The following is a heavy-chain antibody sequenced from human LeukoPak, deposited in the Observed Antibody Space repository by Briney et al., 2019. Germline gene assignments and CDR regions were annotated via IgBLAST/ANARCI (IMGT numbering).Heavy chain of an antibody. D-gene: IGHD5-12*01. CDR1: GGSFSGYY. J-gene: IGHJ4*02. CDR3: ARYGKYSGYDFFDY. CDR2: INHSGST. Sequence: PSETLSLTCAVYGGSFSGYYWSRIRQPPGKGLEWIGEINHSGSTNYNPSLKSRVTISVDTSKNQFSLKLSSVTAADTAVYYCARYGKYSGYDFFDYWGQGTLVTVSS. V-gene: IGHV4-34*01.